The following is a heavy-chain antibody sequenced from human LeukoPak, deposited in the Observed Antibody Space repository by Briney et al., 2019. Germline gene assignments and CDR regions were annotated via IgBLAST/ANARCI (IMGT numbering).Heavy chain of an antibody. V-gene: IGHV3-30-3*01. J-gene: IGHJ4*02. CDR2: ISYDGSNK. D-gene: IGHD2-2*01. Sequence: QTGGSLRLSCAASGFTFSSYAMHWVRQAPGKGLEWVAVISYDGSNKYYADSVKGRFTISRDNSKNTLYLQMNSLRAEDTAVYYCAIDSVSLCSSTSCYLFDYWGQGTLVTVSS. CDR1: GFTFSSYA. CDR3: AIDSVSLCSSTSCYLFDY.